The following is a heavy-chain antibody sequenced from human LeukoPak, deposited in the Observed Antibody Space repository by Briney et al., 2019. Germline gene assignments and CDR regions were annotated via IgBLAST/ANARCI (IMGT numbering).Heavy chain of an antibody. CDR2: IYSGGST. J-gene: IGHJ4*02. V-gene: IGHV3-53*01. D-gene: IGHD3-10*01. CDR3: AKDLHYGSADY. CDR1: GFTVSSNY. Sequence: GGSLRLSCAASGFTVSSNYMSWVRQAPGKGLEWVSVIYSGGSTNYADSVKGRFTISRDNAKNALYLQMNSLRAEDTAVYYCAKDLHYGSADYWGQGTLVTVSS.